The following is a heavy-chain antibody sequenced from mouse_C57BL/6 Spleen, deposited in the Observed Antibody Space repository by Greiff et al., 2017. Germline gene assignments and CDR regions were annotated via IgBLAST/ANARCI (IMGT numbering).Heavy chain of an antibody. Sequence: QVQLQQPGAELVKPGASVKVSCKASGYTFTSYWMHWVKQRPGQGLEWIGRIHPSDSDTNYNQKFKGKATLTVDKSSSTAYMQLSSLTSEDSAVYYCAIHTGHYAMDYWGQGTSVTVSS. CDR2: IHPSDSDT. J-gene: IGHJ4*01. V-gene: IGHV1-74*01. CDR3: AIHTGHYAMDY. D-gene: IGHD1-1*01. CDR1: GYTFTSYW.